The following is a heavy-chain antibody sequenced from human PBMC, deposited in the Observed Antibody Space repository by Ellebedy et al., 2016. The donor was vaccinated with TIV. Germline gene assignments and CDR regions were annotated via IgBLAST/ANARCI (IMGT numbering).Heavy chain of an antibody. D-gene: IGHD4-17*01. CDR1: GFTLSNYW. Sequence: PGGSLRLSCAASGFTLSNYWMSWVRQAPGKGLECVANIKQDGSEKSYVDSVKGRFTISRDNAKNSLYLQMNSLRAEDTAVYYCSRPTDYALDYWGQGTLVTVSS. CDR2: IKQDGSEK. J-gene: IGHJ4*02. CDR3: SRPTDYALDY. V-gene: IGHV3-7*01.